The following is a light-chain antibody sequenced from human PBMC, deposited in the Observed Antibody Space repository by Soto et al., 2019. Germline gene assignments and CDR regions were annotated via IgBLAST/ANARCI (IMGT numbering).Light chain of an antibody. Sequence: QSALTQPASVSGSHGQSITISCTGTSSDVGRYNYVSWYQHHPSKAPKLMIYEVSNRPSGVSNRFSGSKSGNTASLTISGLQAEDEADYYCTSYRSGSTPVVFGGGTKLTVL. CDR2: EVS. V-gene: IGLV2-14*01. J-gene: IGLJ2*01. CDR1: SSDVGRYNY. CDR3: TSYRSGSTPVV.